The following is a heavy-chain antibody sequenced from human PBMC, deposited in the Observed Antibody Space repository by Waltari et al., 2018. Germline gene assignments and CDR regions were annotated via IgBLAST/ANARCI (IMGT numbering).Heavy chain of an antibody. J-gene: IGHJ4*02. CDR2: INTYNDNT. CDR3: ARPYSSGLTYYFDS. D-gene: IGHD2-21*01. Sequence: QVQLVQSGAEVKKPGASVKVSCKTSGYHFRSYGITWVRRAPGQGLEWMGWINTYNDNTKYAQKLQDRVTLTTDTSATTAYMELRSLTSDDTAVYYCARPYSSGLTYYFDSWGQGTLVTVSS. CDR1: GYHFRSYG. V-gene: IGHV1-18*01.